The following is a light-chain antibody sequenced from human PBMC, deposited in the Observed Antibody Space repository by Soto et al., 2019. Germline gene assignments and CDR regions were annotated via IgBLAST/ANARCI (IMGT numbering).Light chain of an antibody. J-gene: IGLJ1*01. CDR1: SSDVGSYNL. Sequence: QSALTQPASVSGSPGQSITISCTGTSSDVGSYNLVSWYQQHPGKAPKLIIYEGIKRPSGVSNRFSGSKSGNTASLTISGLQAEDEADYYCCSYAGSYTYVFGTGTKVTVL. CDR3: CSYAGSYTYV. CDR2: EGI. V-gene: IGLV2-23*01.